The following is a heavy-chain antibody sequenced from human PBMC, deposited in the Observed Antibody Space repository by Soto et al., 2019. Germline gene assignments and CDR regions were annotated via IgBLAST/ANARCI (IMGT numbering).Heavy chain of an antibody. CDR2: VIPILAII. J-gene: IGHJ6*02. Sequence: QVQLVQSGAEVKKPGSSVKVSCKASGGTFSNYALSWVRQAPGQGLEWMGRVIPILAIIDYAQKFQGRVTITADKSTSTAYMELSSLRSEDTAVYYCAATIAVAGPGTDYYGMDVWGQGTTVTVSS. CDR3: AATIAVAGPGTDYYGMDV. CDR1: GGTFSNYA. D-gene: IGHD6-19*01. V-gene: IGHV1-69*02.